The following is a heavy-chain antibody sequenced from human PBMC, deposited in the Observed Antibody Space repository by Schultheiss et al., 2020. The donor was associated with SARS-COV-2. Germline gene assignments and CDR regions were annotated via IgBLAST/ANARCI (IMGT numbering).Heavy chain of an antibody. D-gene: IGHD3-10*01. CDR2: ISAGGAGT. CDR3: ARGGGRVGEPDNGFDY. CDR1: GFTFSSYA. J-gene: IGHJ4*02. Sequence: GGSLRLSCSASGFTFSSYAMSWVRQAPGKGLEWVSGISAGGAGTYYADSVKGRFTISRDNSKNTLYLQMNSLSAEDTAVYYCARGGGRVGEPDNGFDYWGQGTLVTVSS. V-gene: IGHV3-23*01.